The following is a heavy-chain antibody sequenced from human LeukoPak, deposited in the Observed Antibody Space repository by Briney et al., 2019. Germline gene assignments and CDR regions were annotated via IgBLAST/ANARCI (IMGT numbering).Heavy chain of an antibody. J-gene: IGHJ4*02. D-gene: IGHD2-15*01. CDR3: ARDRSGGSFDY. CDR2: IKQDGSEK. Sequence: PGGSLRLSCAASGFTVSSLAMHWVRQAPGKGLEWVANIKQDGSEKYYVDSVKGRFTISRDNAKNSLYLQMNSLRAEDTAVYYCARDRSGGSFDYWGQGTLVTVSS. CDR1: GFTVSSLA. V-gene: IGHV3-7*01.